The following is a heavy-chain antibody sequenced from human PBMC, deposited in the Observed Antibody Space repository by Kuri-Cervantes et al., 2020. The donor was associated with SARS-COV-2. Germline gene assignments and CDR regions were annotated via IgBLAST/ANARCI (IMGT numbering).Heavy chain of an antibody. CDR2: INPSGGST. J-gene: IGHJ6*03. V-gene: IGHV1-46*03. CDR1: GYTFTSYY. D-gene: IGHD2-2*01. CDR3: ARGVLVVPQNYYYYMDV. Sequence: ASVQVSCKASGYTFTSYYMHWVRQAPGRGLEWMGIINPSGGSTSYAQKFQGRVTMTRDTSTSTVYMELSSLRSEDTAVYYCARGVLVVPQNYYYYMDVWGKGTTVTVSS.